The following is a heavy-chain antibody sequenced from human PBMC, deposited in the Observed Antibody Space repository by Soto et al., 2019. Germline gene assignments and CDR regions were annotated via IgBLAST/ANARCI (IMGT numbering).Heavy chain of an antibody. D-gene: IGHD3-3*01. V-gene: IGHV1-2*04. CDR1: GYTFTGYY. Sequence: ASVKVSCKASGYTFTGYYMHWVRQAPGQGLEWMGWINPNSGGTNYAQKFQGWVTMTRDTSISTAYMELSRLRSDDTAVYYCARGTIFGVVIYGMDVWGQGTTVTVS. CDR2: INPNSGGT. CDR3: ARGTIFGVVIYGMDV. J-gene: IGHJ6*02.